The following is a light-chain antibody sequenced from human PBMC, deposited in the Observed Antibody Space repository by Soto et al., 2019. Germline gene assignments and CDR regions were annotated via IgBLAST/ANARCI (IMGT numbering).Light chain of an antibody. CDR3: SSYTSSSTLV. V-gene: IGLV2-14*01. Sequence: QSALTQPASVSGSPGQSITISCTGTCSDVGDYNFVSWYQQHPGKAPKLMIYEVSNRPSGVSNRFSGSKSGNTASLTISGLQAEDEADYYCSSYTSSSTLVFGGGTKVTVL. CDR2: EVS. CDR1: CSDVGDYNF. J-gene: IGLJ3*02.